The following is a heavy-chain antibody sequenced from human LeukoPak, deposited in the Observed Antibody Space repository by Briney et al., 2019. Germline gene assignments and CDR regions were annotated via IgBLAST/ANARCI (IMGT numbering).Heavy chain of an antibody. CDR1: GFNFSTYA. D-gene: IGHD2-2*01. CDR3: AKRPHTMPYDY. V-gene: IGHV3-23*01. CDR2: ISGSGGST. Sequence: GGSLRLSCVASGFNFSTYAMHWVRQAPGKGLEWVSAISGSGGSTYYADSVKGRFTISRDNSKNTLYLQMNSLRAEDTAIYYCAKRPHTMPYDYWGQGTLVTVSS. J-gene: IGHJ4*02.